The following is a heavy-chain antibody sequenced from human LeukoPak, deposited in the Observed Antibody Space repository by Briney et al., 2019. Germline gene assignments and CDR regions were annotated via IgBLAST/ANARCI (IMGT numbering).Heavy chain of an antibody. D-gene: IGHD2-2*02. CDR1: GGTFSSYA. V-gene: IGHV1-69*01. Sequence: SVKVSCKASGGTFSSYAISWVRQPPGQGLEWMGGIIPIFGTANYAQKFQGRVTITADESTSTAYMELSSLRSEDTAVYYCARVVVPAAIPVDPWGQGTLVTISS. CDR2: IIPIFGTA. J-gene: IGHJ5*02. CDR3: ARVVVPAAIPVDP.